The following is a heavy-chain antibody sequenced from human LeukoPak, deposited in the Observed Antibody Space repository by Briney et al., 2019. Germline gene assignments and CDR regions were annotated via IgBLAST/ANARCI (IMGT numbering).Heavy chain of an antibody. CDR1: GYIFISFG. CDR3: ARDKNNWNDEDDAFDI. J-gene: IGHJ3*02. V-gene: IGHV1-2*06. CDR2: INPNSGGT. D-gene: IGHD1-1*01. Sequence: ASVKLSCKASGYIFISFGISWVRQAPGQGLEWMGRINPNSGGTNYAQKFQGRVTMTRDTSISTAYMELSRLRSDDTAVYYCARDKNNWNDEDDAFDIWGQGTMVTVSS.